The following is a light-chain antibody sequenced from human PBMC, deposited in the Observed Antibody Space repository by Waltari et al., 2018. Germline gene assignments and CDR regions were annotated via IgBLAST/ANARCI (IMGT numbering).Light chain of an antibody. CDR2: TAS. J-gene: IGKJ2*01. Sequence: DIQLTQSPSYLSASLGDRVTITCRASQSVSDYLNWYQQKPGKAPRLLIYTASSLQSGVPSTFSGSGSGTEFTLTISSLQIEDFATYYCQQSDTTPYTFGQGTKLEIK. CDR3: QQSDTTPYT. V-gene: IGKV1-39*01. CDR1: QSVSDY.